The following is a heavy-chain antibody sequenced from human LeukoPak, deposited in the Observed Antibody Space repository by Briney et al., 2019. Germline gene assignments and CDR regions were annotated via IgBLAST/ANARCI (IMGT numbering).Heavy chain of an antibody. V-gene: IGHV3-23*01. CDR1: GFTFSSYA. CDR2: ISGSGGST. J-gene: IGHJ6*02. D-gene: IGHD6-13*01. CDR3: ATGKAAAGTYRYYYYYYGMDV. Sequence: GGSLRLSCAASGFTFSSYAMSWVRQAPGKGLEWVSAISGSGGSTYYADSVKGRFTISRDNSKNTLYLQMNSLRAEDTAVYYYATGKAAAGTYRYYYYYYGMDVWGQGTTVTVSS.